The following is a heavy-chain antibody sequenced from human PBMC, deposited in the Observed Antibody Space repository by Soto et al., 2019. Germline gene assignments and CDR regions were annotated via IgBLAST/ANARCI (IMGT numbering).Heavy chain of an antibody. D-gene: IGHD2-2*02. Sequence: ASVKVSCKASGYTFTSYYMHWVRQAPGQGLEWMGIINPSGGSTGYAQKFQGRVTMTRDTSTSTVYMELSSLRSEDTAVYYCAREGGIVVVPAAIASYYYYGMDVWGQGTTVTVSS. V-gene: IGHV1-46*01. CDR3: AREGGIVVVPAAIASYYYYGMDV. CDR2: INPSGGST. J-gene: IGHJ6*02. CDR1: GYTFTSYY.